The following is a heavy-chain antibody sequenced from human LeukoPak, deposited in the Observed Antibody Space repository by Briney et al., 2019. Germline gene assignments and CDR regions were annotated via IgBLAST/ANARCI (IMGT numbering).Heavy chain of an antibody. CDR1: GGAINSGANY. CDR2: VDHSGST. D-gene: IGHD3-22*01. CDR3: ARQSSYYDSSGRIPYAFDI. J-gene: IGHJ3*02. V-gene: IGHV4-30-2*05. Sequence: SETLSLTCSVSGGAINSGANYWNWIRQPPGKGLEWIGSVDHSGSTYYKSSLKSRVTISVDTSKNQFSLKLSSVTAADTAVYYCARQSSYYDSSGRIPYAFDIWGHGTMVTVSS.